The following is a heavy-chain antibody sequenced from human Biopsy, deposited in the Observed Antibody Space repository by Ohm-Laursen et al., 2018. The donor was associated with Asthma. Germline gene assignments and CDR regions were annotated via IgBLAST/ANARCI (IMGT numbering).Heavy chain of an antibody. Sequence: SLRLSCAASGFSVSTKYMSWVRQAPGKGLEWVSLIYSGDNTYYADSVKDRFTISRDHSKLHLQMNNLRAEDTAVYHCARISRLGYNSLDYGMDVWGQGTTVTVSS. CDR1: GFSVSTKY. D-gene: IGHD5-24*01. CDR3: ARISRLGYNSLDYGMDV. V-gene: IGHV3-53*01. CDR2: IYSGDNT. J-gene: IGHJ6*02.